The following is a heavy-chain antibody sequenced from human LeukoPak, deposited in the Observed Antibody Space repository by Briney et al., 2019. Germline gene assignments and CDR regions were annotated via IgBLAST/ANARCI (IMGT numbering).Heavy chain of an antibody. CDR1: GFNFNMFA. V-gene: IGHV3-23*01. CDR2: LSRGGGST. J-gene: IGHJ4*02. Sequence: PLGSLRLSCTGSGFNFNMFAIDWVRQAPGQGLEWVSGLSRGGGSTNYADSVKGRFTISRDKSKNMVILQMNSLRPEDTAVYYCAKEQRIRHCSEGVCMEGYYFDYWGQGTQVTVSS. CDR3: AKEQRIRHCSEGVCMEGYYFDY. D-gene: IGHD2-8*01.